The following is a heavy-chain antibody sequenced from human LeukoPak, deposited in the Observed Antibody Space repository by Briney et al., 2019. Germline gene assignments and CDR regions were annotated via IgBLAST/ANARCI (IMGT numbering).Heavy chain of an antibody. CDR3: ARTLGGFTVDRATGFDL. D-gene: IGHD5-24*01. CDR2: ISAYEGNT. Sequence: VKVSCKASGYNFEILGISWVRQAPGQGLEWMGWISAYEGNTDYAQKFEDRVTMTTDTSTNTAYMDLRNLTTDDTAAYYCARTLGGFTVDRATGFDLWGRGTLVTVSS. CDR1: GYNFEILG. J-gene: IGHJ2*01. V-gene: IGHV1-18*01.